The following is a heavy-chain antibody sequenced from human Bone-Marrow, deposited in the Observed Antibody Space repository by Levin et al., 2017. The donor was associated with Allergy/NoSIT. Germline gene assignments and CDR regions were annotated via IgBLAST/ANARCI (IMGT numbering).Heavy chain of an antibody. CDR3: ARDRFSGGSCYGPDY. V-gene: IGHV3-30*04. Sequence: GGSLRLSCAASGFTFSSYAMHWVRQAPGKGLEWVAVISYDGSNKYYADSVKGRFTISRDNSKNTLYLQMNSLRAEDTAVYYCARDRFSGGSCYGPDYWGQGTLVTVSS. D-gene: IGHD2-15*01. CDR2: ISYDGSNK. J-gene: IGHJ4*02. CDR1: GFTFSSYA.